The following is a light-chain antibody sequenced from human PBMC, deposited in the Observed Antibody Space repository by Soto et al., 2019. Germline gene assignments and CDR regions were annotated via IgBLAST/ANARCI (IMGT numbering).Light chain of an antibody. CDR2: SNN. V-gene: IGLV1-44*01. Sequence: QSVLTQPPSASGTPGQRVTISCSGSSSNIGSNTVNWYQQLPGTAPKLLIYSNNQRPSGVPDRFSGSKSGTSVSLAISGLQSEDEADYYCAAWDDSLNGQVFGGGTKVTVL. CDR1: SSNIGSNT. J-gene: IGLJ3*02. CDR3: AAWDDSLNGQV.